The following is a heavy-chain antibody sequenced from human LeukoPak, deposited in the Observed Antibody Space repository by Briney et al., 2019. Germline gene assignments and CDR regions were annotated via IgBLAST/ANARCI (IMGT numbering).Heavy chain of an antibody. CDR1: GFTFSNYG. J-gene: IGHJ4*02. CDR3: ATSGGYNPFDY. D-gene: IGHD5-24*01. V-gene: IGHV3-74*01. CDR2: INSDGSST. Sequence: GGSLRLSCAASGFTFSNYGIHWVRQAPGKGLVWVSRINSDGSSTSYADSVKGRFTISRDNAKNRLYLQMNSLRAEDTAVYYCATSGGYNPFDYWGQGTLVTVSS.